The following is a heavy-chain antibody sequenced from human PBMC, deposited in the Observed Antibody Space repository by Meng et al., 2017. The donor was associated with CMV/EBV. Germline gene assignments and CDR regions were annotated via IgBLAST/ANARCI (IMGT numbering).Heavy chain of an antibody. D-gene: IGHD3-3*01. CDR2: IRYDGSNK. V-gene: IGHV3-30*02. J-gene: IGHJ6*02. CDR3: ARDQKNYDFWSGYYFRGYYYYYYGMDV. CDR1: GFTFSSYG. Sequence: GGSLRLSCAASGFTFSSYGMHWVRQAPGKGLEWVAFIRYDGSNKYYADSVKGRFTISRDNSKNTLYLQMNSLRAEDTAVYYCARDQKNYDFWSGYYFRGYYYYYYGMDVWGQGTTVTVSS.